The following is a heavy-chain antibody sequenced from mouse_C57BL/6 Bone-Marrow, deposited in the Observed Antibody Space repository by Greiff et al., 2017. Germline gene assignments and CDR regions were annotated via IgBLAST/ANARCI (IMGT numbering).Heavy chain of an antibody. CDR2: ISYDGSN. CDR1: GYSITSGYY. D-gene: IGHD1-1*01. CDR3: ARVTITTVVEPYYAMDY. V-gene: IGHV3-6*01. J-gene: IGHJ4*01. Sequence: EVKLMESGPGLVKPSQSLSLTCSVTGYSITSGYYWNWIRQFPGNKLEWMGYISYDGSNNYNPSLKNRISITRDTSKNQFFLKLNSVTTEDTATYYCARVTITTVVEPYYAMDYWGQGTSVTVSS.